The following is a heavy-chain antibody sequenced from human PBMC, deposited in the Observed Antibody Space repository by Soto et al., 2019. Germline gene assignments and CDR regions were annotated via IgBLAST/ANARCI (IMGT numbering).Heavy chain of an antibody. CDR1: GFIFSNYA. CDR2: ISYDGRHI. J-gene: IGHJ6*02. V-gene: IGHV3-30*09. CDR3: ARDVSDYVLDV. D-gene: IGHD4-17*01. Sequence: QLHLVESGGGVVQPGNSLRLSCTASGFIFSNYAMHWFRQPPAKGLEWVALISYDGRHIYYADSVKGRFAISRDNSKNTLDLVMNSLRREDTAMYYCARDVSDYVLDVWGQGTTVNVSS.